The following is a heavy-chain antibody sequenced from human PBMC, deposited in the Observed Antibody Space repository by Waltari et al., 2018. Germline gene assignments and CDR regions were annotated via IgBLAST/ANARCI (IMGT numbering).Heavy chain of an antibody. J-gene: IGHJ4*02. CDR1: GFTFSSYW. CDR3: ANPAFVAVAGTGGDY. D-gene: IGHD6-19*01. CDR2: IKQDGSEN. V-gene: IGHV3-7*01. Sequence: EVQLVESGGGLVQPGGSLRLSCVASGFTFSSYWMSWVRQAPGKGLEWVANIKQDGSENDYVDSVKGRFTISRDNAKNSLYLQMNSLRAEDTAIYFCANPAFVAVAGTGGDYWGQGTLVTVSS.